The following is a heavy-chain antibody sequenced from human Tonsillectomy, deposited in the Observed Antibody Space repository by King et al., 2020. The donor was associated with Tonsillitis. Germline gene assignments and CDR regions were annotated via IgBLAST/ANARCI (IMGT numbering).Heavy chain of an antibody. V-gene: IGHV1-2*04. CDR1: GYTFTDYY. D-gene: IGHD6-13*01. J-gene: IGHJ4*02. CDR3: ASGRMAAADTGLFDY. CDR2: INPNSGGT. Sequence: QLVQSGTEVKKPGASVKVSCKASGYTFTDYYMHWVRQAPGQGLEWMGWINPNSGGTNYAQKFQGWVTMTRDTSISTAYMELSRLTSDDTAVYYCASGRMAAADTGLFDYWGQGTLGIVSS.